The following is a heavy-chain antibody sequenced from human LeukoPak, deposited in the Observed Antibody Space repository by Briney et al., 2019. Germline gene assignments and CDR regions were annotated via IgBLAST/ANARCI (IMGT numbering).Heavy chain of an antibody. CDR2: IIPIFGTA. J-gene: IGHJ5*02. CDR3: ARDLDCSGGSCYSDNWFDP. CDR1: GGTFSSYA. D-gene: IGHD2-15*01. Sequence: SVEVSCKASGGTFSSYAISWVRQAPGQGLEWMGGIIPIFGTANYAQKFQGRVTITADESTSTAYMELSSLRSEDTAVYYCARDLDCSGGSCYSDNWFDPWGQGTLVTASS. V-gene: IGHV1-69*13.